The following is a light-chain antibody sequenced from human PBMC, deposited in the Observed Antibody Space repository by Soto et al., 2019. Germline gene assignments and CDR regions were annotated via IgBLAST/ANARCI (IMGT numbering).Light chain of an antibody. CDR3: QQYGDSPVT. J-gene: IGKJ1*01. Sequence: EIVLTQSPGTLSLSPVERATLSCRASQSVSSYLAWYQQKPGQAPRLLISDASDRATGIPDRFSGSGSGTDFTLTISRLVPEDFAVYYCQQYGDSPVTFGQGTKVDI. CDR2: DAS. V-gene: IGKV3-20*01. CDR1: QSVSSY.